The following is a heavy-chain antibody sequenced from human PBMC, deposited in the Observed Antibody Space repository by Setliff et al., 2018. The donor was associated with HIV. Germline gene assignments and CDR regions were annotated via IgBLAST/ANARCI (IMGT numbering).Heavy chain of an antibody. D-gene: IGHD3-3*01. CDR1: GGSITSHY. CDR3: ARSKTFYDFWGGYYTHGAFKI. J-gene: IGHJ3*02. Sequence: PSETLSLTCTVSGGSITSHYWSWIRQPPGKGLEWIGYIYYRGSANYSSSLKSRVTMSIDTSTNQFSLRLTSVTAADTAVYYCARSKTFYDFWGGYYTHGAFKIWGLGTMVTVSS. V-gene: IGHV4-59*11. CDR2: IYYRGSA.